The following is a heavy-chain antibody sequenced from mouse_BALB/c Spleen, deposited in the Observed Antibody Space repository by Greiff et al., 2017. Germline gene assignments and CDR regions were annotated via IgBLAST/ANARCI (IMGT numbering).Heavy chain of an antibody. Sequence: DVKLVESGGGLVKPGGSLKLSCAASGFTFSSYTMSWVRQTPEKRLEWVATISSGGGNTYYPDSVKGRFTISRDNAKTNLYLQMSSLRSEDTALYYCARLQYGKRFAYWGQGTLVTVSA. D-gene: IGHD2-10*02. J-gene: IGHJ3*01. CDR3: ARLQYGKRFAY. CDR2: ISSGGGNT. CDR1: GFTFSSYT. V-gene: IGHV5-9*03.